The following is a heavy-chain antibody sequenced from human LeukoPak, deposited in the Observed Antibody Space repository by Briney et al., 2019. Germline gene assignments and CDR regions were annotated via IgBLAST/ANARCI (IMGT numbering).Heavy chain of an antibody. D-gene: IGHD3-22*01. CDR3: ARLDVNDSSGDLFDY. V-gene: IGHV1-69*05. Sequence: ASVKVSCKASGGTFSSYAISWVRQAPGQGLEWTGRIIPIFGTANYAQKFQGRVTITTDESTSTAYMELSSLRSEDTAVYYCARLDVNDSSGDLFDYWGQGTLVTVSS. CDR2: IIPIFGTA. J-gene: IGHJ4*02. CDR1: GGTFSSYA.